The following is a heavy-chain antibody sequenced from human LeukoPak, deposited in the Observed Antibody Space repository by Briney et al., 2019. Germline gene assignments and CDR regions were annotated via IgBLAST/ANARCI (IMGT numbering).Heavy chain of an antibody. CDR3: ARDRGWPGYFDT. CDR2: IFSGGNT. D-gene: IGHD5-18*01. CDR1: GYTLSNHS. J-gene: IGHJ3*02. V-gene: IGHV3-53*01. Sequence: PGGSLRLACGASGYTLSNHSMSWVRQAPGKGLEWVSVIFSGGNTYYTDSVNGRFTISRDNSKNTLYLQMNRLRAEDTAVYYCARDRGWPGYFDTWGQGTMVTVSS.